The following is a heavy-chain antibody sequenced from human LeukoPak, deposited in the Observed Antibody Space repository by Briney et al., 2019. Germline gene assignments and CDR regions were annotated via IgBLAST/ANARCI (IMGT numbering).Heavy chain of an antibody. CDR3: ARGPYYDFWSGYYPIYYYYYMDD. CDR1: GGTFSSYA. CDR2: IIPIFGTA. V-gene: IGHV1-69*05. D-gene: IGHD3-3*01. J-gene: IGHJ6*03. Sequence: ASVKVSCKASGGTFSSYAISWVRQAPGQGLEWMGGIIPIFGTANYAQKFQGRVTITTDESTSTAYMELSSLRSEDTAVYYCARGPYYDFWSGYYPIYYYYYMDDWGKGTTVTVSS.